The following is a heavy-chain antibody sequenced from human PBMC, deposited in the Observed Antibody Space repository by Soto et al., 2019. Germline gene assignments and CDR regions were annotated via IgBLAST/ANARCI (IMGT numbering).Heavy chain of an antibody. Sequence: GGSLRLSCAASGFTFSSYAMSWVRQAPGKGLEWVSAISGSGGSTYYADSVKGRFTISRDNSKNTLYLQMNSLRAEDTAVYYCAKDSTSQIVLMVYAIHNYYGMDVWGQGTTVTVSS. D-gene: IGHD2-8*01. CDR3: AKDSTSQIVLMVYAIHNYYGMDV. CDR1: GFTFSSYA. CDR2: ISGSGGST. J-gene: IGHJ6*02. V-gene: IGHV3-23*01.